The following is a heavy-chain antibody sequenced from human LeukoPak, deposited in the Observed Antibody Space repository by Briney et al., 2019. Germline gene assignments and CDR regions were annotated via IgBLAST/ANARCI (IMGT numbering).Heavy chain of an antibody. V-gene: IGHV4-34*01. J-gene: IGHJ4*02. CDR2: INHSGST. CDR3: ARGLRASSVAFDY. D-gene: IGHD6-6*01. Sequence: PSETLSLTCAVYGGSFSGYYWSWIRQPPGKGVEGSGEINHSGSTNYNPTLKSRVIISVEKYKNKFSLKLRSVTAADTAVYYCARGLRASSVAFDYWGQGTLVTVSS. CDR1: GGSFSGYY.